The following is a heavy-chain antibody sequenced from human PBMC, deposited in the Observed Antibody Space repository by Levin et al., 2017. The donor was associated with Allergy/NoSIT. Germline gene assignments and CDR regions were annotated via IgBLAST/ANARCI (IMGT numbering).Heavy chain of an antibody. V-gene: IGHV1-2*02. CDR1: GYTFTGYY. J-gene: IGHJ4*02. CDR3: ARGGDYDGAFDY. CDR2: INPNSGGT. Sequence: GESLKISCKASGYTFTGYYMHWVRQAPGQGLEWMGWINPNSGGTNYAQKFQGRVTMTRDTSISTAYMELSRLRSDDTAVYYCARGGDYDGAFDYWGQGTLVTVSS. D-gene: IGHD4-17*01.